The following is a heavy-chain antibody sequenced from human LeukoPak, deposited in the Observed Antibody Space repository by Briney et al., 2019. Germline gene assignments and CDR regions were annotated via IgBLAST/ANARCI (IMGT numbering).Heavy chain of an antibody. J-gene: IGHJ4*02. CDR1: GGSISSSSYY. CDR3: ARGPFYYDILTGYSDY. Sequence: SETLSLTCTASGGSISSSSYYWGWIRQPPGKGLEWNGSIYYSGSTYYNPSLKSRVTISVDTSKNQFSLKLSSVTAADTAVYYCARGPFYYDILTGYSDYWGQGTLVTVSS. V-gene: IGHV4-39*07. D-gene: IGHD3-9*01. CDR2: IYYSGST.